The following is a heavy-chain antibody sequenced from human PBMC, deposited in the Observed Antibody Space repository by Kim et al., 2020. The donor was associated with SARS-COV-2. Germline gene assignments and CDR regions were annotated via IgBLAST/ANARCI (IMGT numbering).Heavy chain of an antibody. V-gene: IGHV3-9*01. CDR3: AKGPYYYDSSGYYPVFSAEYFQH. J-gene: IGHJ1*01. CDR2: ISWNSGSI. D-gene: IGHD3-22*01. Sequence: GGSLRLSCAASGFTFDDYAMHWVRQAPGKGLEWVSGISWNSGSIGYADSVKGRFTISRDNAKNSLYLQMNSLRAEDTALYYCAKGPYYYDSSGYYPVFSAEYFQHWGQGTLVTVSS. CDR1: GFTFDDYA.